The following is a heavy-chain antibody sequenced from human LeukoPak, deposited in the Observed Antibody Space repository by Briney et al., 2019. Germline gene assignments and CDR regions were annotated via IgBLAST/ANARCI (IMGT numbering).Heavy chain of an antibody. J-gene: IGHJ5*02. D-gene: IGHD2-2*01. Sequence: GGSLRLSCAASGFTLSSYAMHWVRQAPGKGLERVAVISYDGSKKYYADSVKGRVTISRDNSKNTLYLQRNSLRAEDTAVYYCARYQLGGFDPWGQGTLVTVSS. CDR1: GFTLSSYA. CDR3: ARYQLGGFDP. V-gene: IGHV3-30*04. CDR2: ISYDGSKK.